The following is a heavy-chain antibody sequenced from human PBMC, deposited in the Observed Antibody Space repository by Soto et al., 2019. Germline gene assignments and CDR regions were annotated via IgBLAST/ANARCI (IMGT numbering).Heavy chain of an antibody. CDR3: AADYLRHNSLNGYYYSYGMDV. V-gene: IGHV3-23*01. D-gene: IGHD4-17*01. Sequence: VPLLESGGGFVQPGGSLRLSCAASGITFSTYAMSWVRRAPGKGLEWVSTIGTNGADKQYADFVKGRFTVSRDRSDGTLSLQMNSLRAEDTAVYYCAADYLRHNSLNGYYYSYGMDVWGQGTTVTVSS. CDR1: GITFSTYA. J-gene: IGHJ6*02. CDR2: IGTNGADK.